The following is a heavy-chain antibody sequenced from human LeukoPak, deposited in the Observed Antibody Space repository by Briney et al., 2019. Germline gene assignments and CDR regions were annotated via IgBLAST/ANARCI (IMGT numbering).Heavy chain of an antibody. CDR1: GGSISTHY. CDR3: ARTYYYDSSGPKWFDP. CDR2: IYYTGIT. Sequence: SETLSLTCTVAGGSISTHYWSWIRQPPGKGLEWIGYIYYTGITNYNPSLQSRVTISVDTSKNQFSLKLSSVTAADTAVYYCARTYYYDSSGPKWFDPWGQGTLVTVSS. V-gene: IGHV4-59*08. D-gene: IGHD3-22*01. J-gene: IGHJ5*02.